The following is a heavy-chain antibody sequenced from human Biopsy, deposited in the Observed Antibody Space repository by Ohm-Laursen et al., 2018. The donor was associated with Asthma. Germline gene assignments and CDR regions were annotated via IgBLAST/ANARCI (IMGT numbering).Heavy chain of an antibody. CDR2: HDHEEGGT. CDR3: ASDFPKDYVRYNFQF. D-gene: IGHD4-17*01. Sequence: ASVKASCKISGYSLADLSMHWVRQAPGQGLEWMGGHDHEEGGTVNARRFQGRVTMTEDTSTDTAYMELSSLSSDDTAVYYCASDFPKDYVRYNFQFWGQGTLVTVSS. V-gene: IGHV1-24*01. J-gene: IGHJ4*02. CDR1: GYSLADLS.